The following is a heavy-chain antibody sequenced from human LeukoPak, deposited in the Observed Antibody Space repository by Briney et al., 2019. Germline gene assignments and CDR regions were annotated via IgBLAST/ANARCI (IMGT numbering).Heavy chain of an antibody. CDR1: GYTFTGYY. J-gene: IGHJ4*02. CDR3: AREGITGTTSFDY. D-gene: IGHD1-20*01. V-gene: IGHV1-2*02. Sequence: ASVKVSCKASGYTFTGYYMHWVRQAPGQGLEWMGWINPNSGGTNYGQKFQGRVTMTRDTSISTAYMELSRLRSDDTAVHYCAREGITGTTSFDYWGQGTLVTVSS. CDR2: INPNSGGT.